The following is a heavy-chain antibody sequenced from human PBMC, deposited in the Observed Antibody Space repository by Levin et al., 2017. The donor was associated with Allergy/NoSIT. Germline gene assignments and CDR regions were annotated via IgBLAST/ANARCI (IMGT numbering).Heavy chain of an antibody. CDR1: GGSVSSGSYY. CDR3: AGSYSGLLWGGPFDY. J-gene: IGHJ4*02. CDR2: IYYSGST. Sequence: MPSETLSLTCTVSGGSVSSGSYYWSWIRQPPGKGLEWIGYIYYSGSTNYNPSLKSRVTISVDTSKNQFSLKLSSVTAADTAVYYCAGSYSGLLWGGPFDYWGQGTLVTVSS. D-gene: IGHD3-3*01. V-gene: IGHV4-61*01.